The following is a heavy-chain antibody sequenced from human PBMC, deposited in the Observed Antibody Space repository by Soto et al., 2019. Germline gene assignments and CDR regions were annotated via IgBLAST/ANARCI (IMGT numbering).Heavy chain of an antibody. CDR2: IIPIFGTA. CDR3: ARGWGYDSTDYYYAY. V-gene: IGHV1-69*01. Sequence: QVPLVQSGAEVRKPGSSVKVACKASGGTFSRHAISWVRQAPGQGLEWMGGIIPIFGTANHAQKFQGRVTIIADESTRTVYMELSGLRSEDTAIYYCARGWGYDSTDYYYAYWGQGTLVIVSS. D-gene: IGHD3-22*01. CDR1: GGTFSRHA. J-gene: IGHJ4*02.